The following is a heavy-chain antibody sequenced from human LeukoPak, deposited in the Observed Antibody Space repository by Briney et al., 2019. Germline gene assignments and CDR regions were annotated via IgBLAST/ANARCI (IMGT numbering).Heavy chain of an antibody. J-gene: IGHJ4*02. CDR1: GYLFTYNY. CDR2: INPSGGST. D-gene: IGHD5-18*01. V-gene: IGHV1-46*01. Sequence: ASVNVSCKASGYLFTYNYIHWVRQAPGQGLEWMGIINPSGGSTTYAQKFQGRVTMTSDTSTKTVYVELSSLRSEDTAVYFCARDRMDTAMGPYLDNWGQGTLVTVSP. CDR3: ARDRMDTAMGPYLDN.